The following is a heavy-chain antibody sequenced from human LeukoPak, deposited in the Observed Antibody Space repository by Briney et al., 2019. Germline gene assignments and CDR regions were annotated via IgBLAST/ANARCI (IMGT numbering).Heavy chain of an antibody. CDR2: IIPIFGTA. CDR3: ARDGRYSYGPPYGMDV. CDR1: GYTFTSYG. V-gene: IGHV1-69*13. J-gene: IGHJ6*02. Sequence: SVKASCKASGYTFTSYGISWVRQAPGQGLEWMGGIIPIFGTANYAQKFQGRVTITADESTSTAYMELSSLRSEDTAVYYCARDGRYSYGPPYGMDVWGQGTTVTVSS. D-gene: IGHD5-18*01.